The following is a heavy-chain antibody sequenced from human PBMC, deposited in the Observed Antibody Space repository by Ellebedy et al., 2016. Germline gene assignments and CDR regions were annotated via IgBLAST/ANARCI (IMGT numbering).Heavy chain of an antibody. J-gene: IGHJ4*02. CDR3: ARDPTLDDNADYLES. CDR2: ISYNGVNK. CDR1: GFSFSSYP. V-gene: IGHV3-30-3*01. D-gene: IGHD4-17*01. Sequence: GESLKISCAASGFSFSSYPMHWVRQAPGKGLEWVALISYNGVNKYYADSVKGRFSISRDNSKNTLDLHMNSLRAEDTAVYYCARDPTLDDNADYLESWGQGTLVAVSS.